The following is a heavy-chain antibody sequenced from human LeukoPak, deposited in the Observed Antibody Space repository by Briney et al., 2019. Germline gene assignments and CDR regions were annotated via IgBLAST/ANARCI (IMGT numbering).Heavy chain of an antibody. D-gene: IGHD1-7*01. V-gene: IGHV4-59*01. CDR3: VRDRELFY. CDR1: GGSISIYY. Sequence: AETLSLTCTVSGGSISIYYWSWIRQPPGKGLEWLGYVYNSGSTDYNPSLKSRVTISADTSKNQFSLKLSSVTAADAAVYYCVRDRELFYWGQGTLVTVSS. CDR2: VYNSGST. J-gene: IGHJ4*02.